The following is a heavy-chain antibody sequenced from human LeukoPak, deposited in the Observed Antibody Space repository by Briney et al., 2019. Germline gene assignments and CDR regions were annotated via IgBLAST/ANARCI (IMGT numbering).Heavy chain of an antibody. CDR3: ARVAPVYYYYGMDV. J-gene: IGHJ6*02. CDR1: GGSISSYY. Sequence: PSETLSLTCTVSGGSISSYYWSWIRQPPGKGLEWIGYIYYSGSTNYNPSLKSRVTISVDTSKNQFSLKLSSVTAADTAVYYCARVAPVYYYYGMDVWGQGTTVTVSS. CDR2: IYYSGST. V-gene: IGHV4-59*08. D-gene: IGHD5-12*01.